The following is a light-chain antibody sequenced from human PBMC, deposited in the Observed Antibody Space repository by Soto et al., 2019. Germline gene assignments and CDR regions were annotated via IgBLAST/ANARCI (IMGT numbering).Light chain of an antibody. CDR3: QQYGSSLFT. Sequence: EIVLTQSPGTLSLSPGERATLSRRASQSVSSSYLAWYQQKPGQAPRLLIYGASGRATGIPDRFSGSGSGRDFTLTISRLEPGEFAVYYCQQYGSSLFTFGPGTKVDIK. V-gene: IGKV3-20*01. J-gene: IGKJ3*01. CDR1: QSVSSSY. CDR2: GAS.